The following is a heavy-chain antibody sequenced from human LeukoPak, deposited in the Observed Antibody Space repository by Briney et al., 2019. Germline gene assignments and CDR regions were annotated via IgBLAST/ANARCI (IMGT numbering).Heavy chain of an antibody. CDR2: IFYTGTT. Sequence: SETLSLTCTVSGGSISIYYWNWIRQSPGKGLEWIGDIFYTGTTNNKPSLKSRVTISLDTPKNQFSLRLNSVTAADTAVYYCARGVAGYGPYDYWGQGTLVTVSS. CDR3: ARGVAGYGPYDY. V-gene: IGHV4-59*01. CDR1: GGSISIYY. D-gene: IGHD5-12*01. J-gene: IGHJ4*02.